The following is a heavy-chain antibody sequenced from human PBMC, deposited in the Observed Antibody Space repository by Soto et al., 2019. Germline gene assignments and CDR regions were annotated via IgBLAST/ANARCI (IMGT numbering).Heavy chain of an antibody. CDR2: ISTSSSNI. V-gene: IGHV3-21*06. CDR1: GFSFSEYT. D-gene: IGHD6-13*01. J-gene: IGHJ6*02. CDR3: ASYHSSSWYGSYYYGMDV. Sequence: PGGSLRLSCVASGFSFSEYTMSWVRQAPGKGLDWVSTISTSSSNIFYAASVKGRFTVSRDNAKNTLYLQMDNLRAEDTAVYYCASYHSSSWYGSYYYGMDVWGQGTTVTVSS.